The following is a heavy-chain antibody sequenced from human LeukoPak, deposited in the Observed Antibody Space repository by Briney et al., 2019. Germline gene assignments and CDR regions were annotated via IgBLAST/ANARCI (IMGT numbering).Heavy chain of an antibody. Sequence: GASVKVSCKASGYTFTSYDINWVRQATGQGLEWMGWMNPNSGNTGYAQKFQGRVTMTRNTSISTAYMELSSLRSEDTAVYYCASATRAQDAFDIWGQGTMVTVPS. V-gene: IGHV1-8*01. CDR1: GYTFTSYD. CDR3: ASATRAQDAFDI. J-gene: IGHJ3*02. CDR2: MNPNSGNT.